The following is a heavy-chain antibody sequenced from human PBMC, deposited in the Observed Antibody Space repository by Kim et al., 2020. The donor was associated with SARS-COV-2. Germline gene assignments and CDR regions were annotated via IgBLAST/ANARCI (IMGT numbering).Heavy chain of an antibody. CDR1: GFTFSSYS. J-gene: IGHJ6*02. CDR2: ISSSSSYI. V-gene: IGHV3-21*01. CDR3: ARDSPFYGMDV. Sequence: GGSLRLSCAASGFTFSSYSMNWVRQAPGKGLEWVSSISSSSSYIYYADSVKGRFTISRDNAKNSLYLQMNSLRAEDTAVYYCARDSPFYGMDVWGQGTTVTVSS.